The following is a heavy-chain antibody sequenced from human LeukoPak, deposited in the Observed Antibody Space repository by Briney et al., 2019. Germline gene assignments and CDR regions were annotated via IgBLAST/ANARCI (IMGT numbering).Heavy chain of an antibody. D-gene: IGHD2-2*02. CDR2: IYYSGST. CDR1: GGSTSDTNHY. CDR3: ARVLHQSYWDY. Sequence: SQTLSLTCSVSGGSTSDTNHYWGWIRQPPGKGLEWIGYIYYSGSTYYNPSLKSRVTISVDTSKNQFSLKLSSVTAADTAVYYCARVLHQSYWDYWGQGTLVTVSS. J-gene: IGHJ4*02. V-gene: IGHV4-30-4*08.